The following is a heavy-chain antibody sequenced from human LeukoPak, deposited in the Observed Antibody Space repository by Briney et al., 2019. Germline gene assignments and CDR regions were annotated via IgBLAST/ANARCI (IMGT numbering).Heavy chain of an antibody. Sequence: GGSLRLSCAASGFTFSSYGMHWVRQAPGKGLEWVAVISYDGSNKYYADSVKGRFTISRDNSKNTLYLQMNSLRAEDTAVYYCARYLGGYCSSTSCYNYMDVWGKGTTVTVSS. D-gene: IGHD2-2*02. J-gene: IGHJ6*03. V-gene: IGHV3-30*03. CDR1: GFTFSSYG. CDR2: ISYDGSNK. CDR3: ARYLGGYCSSTSCYNYMDV.